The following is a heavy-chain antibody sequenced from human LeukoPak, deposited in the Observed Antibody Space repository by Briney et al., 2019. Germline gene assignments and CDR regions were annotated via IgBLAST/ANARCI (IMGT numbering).Heavy chain of an antibody. CDR1: GFTFSDYY. J-gene: IGHJ4*02. D-gene: IGHD3-10*01. CDR2: ISSSSSTV. CDR3: ARSLEEVIRGVRRPRQGLV. Sequence: GGSLRLSCAASGFTFSDYYMSWIRQAPGKGLEWVSYISSSSSTVYYVDSVKGRFTISRDNAKNSLYLQMNSLRDEDTAVYYCARSLEEVIRGVRRPRQGLVWGQGTLVTVSS. V-gene: IGHV3-11*04.